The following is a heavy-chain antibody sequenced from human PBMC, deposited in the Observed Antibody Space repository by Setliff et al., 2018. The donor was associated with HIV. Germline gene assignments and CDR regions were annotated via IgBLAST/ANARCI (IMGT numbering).Heavy chain of an antibody. D-gene: IGHD3-3*01. CDR1: GGSISSSSYY. J-gene: IGHJ4*02. Sequence: SETLSLTCTVSGGSISSSSYYWGWIRQPPGKGLEWIVNIYHSGDTHYNPSLKSRVTISVDTPKNQFSLKLSSVTAADTAVYYCARVPFTTGFDSWGQGTLVTVSS. V-gene: IGHV4-39*07. CDR2: IYHSGDT. CDR3: ARVPFTTGFDS.